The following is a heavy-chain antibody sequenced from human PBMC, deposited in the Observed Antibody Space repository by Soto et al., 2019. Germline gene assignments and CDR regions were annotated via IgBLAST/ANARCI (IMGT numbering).Heavy chain of an antibody. J-gene: IGHJ3*02. Sequence: GGSLRLSCAASGFTFSSYAMTWVRQAPGKGLEWVSTISGSGAGTYYADSVKGRFTISRDNSKNTLYLQMNSLRAEDTAVYHCAKDTSDYYSWEDAFDIWGQGTMVTVSS. CDR2: ISGSGAGT. CDR1: GFTFSSYA. CDR3: AKDTSDYYSWEDAFDI. D-gene: IGHD3-10*01. V-gene: IGHV3-23*01.